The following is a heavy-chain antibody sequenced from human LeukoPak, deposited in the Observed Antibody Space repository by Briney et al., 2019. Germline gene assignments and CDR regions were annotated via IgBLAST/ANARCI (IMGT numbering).Heavy chain of an antibody. D-gene: IGHD2-15*01. CDR2: IKQDGGEK. V-gene: IGHV3-7*01. J-gene: IGHJ4*02. CDR3: ARGAGIKRSWRVFDC. Sequence: GGALRLSCAASGFTFSSYGMSWVRQAPGKGLGWVASIKQDGGEKYYADSVKGRFTISRDNATNSLYVQMTSMRADDTAVYYYARGAGIKRSWRVFDCWGQGTLVTVSS. CDR1: GFTFSSYG.